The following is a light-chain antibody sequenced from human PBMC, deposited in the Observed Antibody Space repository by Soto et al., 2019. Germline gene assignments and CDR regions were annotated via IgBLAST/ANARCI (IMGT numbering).Light chain of an antibody. J-gene: IGKJ3*01. Sequence: EIVLTQSPATLSLSPGERATLSCRASQSVSSYLAWYQQKPGQAPRLLIYDASNRATGIPARFSGSVSGTDFTLTISCLEPEDFAVYYCRLRSNWPFMFGPGTKVEIK. CDR1: QSVSSY. CDR3: RLRSNWPFM. V-gene: IGKV3-11*01. CDR2: DAS.